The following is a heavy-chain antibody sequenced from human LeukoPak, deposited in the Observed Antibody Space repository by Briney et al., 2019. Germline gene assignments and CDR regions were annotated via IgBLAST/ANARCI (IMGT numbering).Heavy chain of an antibody. CDR2: IYYSGST. V-gene: IGHV4-31*03. Sequence: SETLSLTCTVSGGSISSGGYYWSWIRQHPGKGLEWIGYIYYSGSTYYNPSLKSRVTISVDTSKNQFSLKLSSVTAADAAVYYCARAPKGLRGYSYGPLFYFDYWGQGTLVTVSS. CDR3: ARAPKGLRGYSYGPLFYFDY. J-gene: IGHJ4*02. D-gene: IGHD5-18*01. CDR1: GGSISSGGYY.